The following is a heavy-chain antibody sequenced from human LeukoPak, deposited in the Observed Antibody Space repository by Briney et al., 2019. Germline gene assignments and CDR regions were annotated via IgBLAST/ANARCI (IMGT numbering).Heavy chain of an antibody. J-gene: IGHJ4*02. V-gene: IGHV3-48*03. Sequence: GGSLRLSGAASGGTFSSYEMNWVRQAPGKGLEWVSSISRGGSPIFYADSVRGRFTTSRDNAKKSLFLQMTSLRAEDTAVYYCTRVSWRGEIFWGQGTLVSVSS. CDR3: TRVSWRGEIF. D-gene: IGHD3-3*01. CDR2: ISRGGSPI. CDR1: GGTFSSYE.